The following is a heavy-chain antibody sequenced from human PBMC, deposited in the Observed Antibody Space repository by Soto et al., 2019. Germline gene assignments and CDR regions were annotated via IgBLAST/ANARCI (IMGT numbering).Heavy chain of an antibody. CDR3: ASIFGSAGY. Sequence: GGSLRLSCAASGFTFSSYAMHWVRQAPGKGLEWVAVISYDGSNKYYAGSVKGRFTISRDNSKNTLYLQMNSLRAEDTAVYYCASIFGSAGYWGQGTLVTVSS. V-gene: IGHV3-30-3*01. D-gene: IGHD3-10*02. CDR1: GFTFSSYA. CDR2: ISYDGSNK. J-gene: IGHJ4*02.